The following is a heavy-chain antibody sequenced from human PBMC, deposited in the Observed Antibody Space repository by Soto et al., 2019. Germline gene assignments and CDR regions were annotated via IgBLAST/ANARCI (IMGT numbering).Heavy chain of an antibody. CDR2: ISASGDST. CDR1: GVGFSNYG. CDR3: ATDPRGPDY. J-gene: IGHJ4*02. V-gene: IGHV3-23*01. Sequence: VHLLESGGGLVQPGGSLKLSCATSGVGFSNYGMSWVRQAPGKGLEWVSGISASGDSTYYADPVKGRFTISGDNSKRTLYLQMNSLRAEDTAFYYCATDPRGPDYWGQGTQVTVS.